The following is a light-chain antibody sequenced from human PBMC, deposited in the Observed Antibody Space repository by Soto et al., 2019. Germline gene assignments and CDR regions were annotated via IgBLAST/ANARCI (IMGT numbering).Light chain of an antibody. V-gene: IGLV2-14*03. CDR2: DVS. Sequence: QSALTQPASVSGSPGQSITISCTGTISDVGGYNFVSWYQQYPGKAPKLMIFDVSNRPSGVSNRFSGPKSGNTASLTISGLQAEDEADYYCSSFTGSNYVFGTGTKLTVL. CDR1: ISDVGGYNF. J-gene: IGLJ1*01. CDR3: SSFTGSNYV.